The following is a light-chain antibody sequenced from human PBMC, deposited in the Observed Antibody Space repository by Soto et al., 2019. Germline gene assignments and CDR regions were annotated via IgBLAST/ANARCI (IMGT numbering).Light chain of an antibody. V-gene: IGKV3D-15*01. CDR1: QSVSSN. CDR3: QQYNNWPLYT. CDR2: GAS. J-gene: IGKJ2*01. Sequence: VMTQSPATLSVSPGERATLSCRASQSVSSNLAWYQQKPGQAPRLLIYGASTRATGIPARFSGSGSGTEFTLTISSLQSEDFAVYYCQQYNNWPLYTFGQGTKLEIK.